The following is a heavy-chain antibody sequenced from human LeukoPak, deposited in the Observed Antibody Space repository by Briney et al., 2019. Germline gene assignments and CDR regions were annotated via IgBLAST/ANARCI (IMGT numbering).Heavy chain of an antibody. CDR1: GFTFSSYS. Sequence: GGSLRLSCAASGFTFSSYSMNWVRQAPGRGLEWVSYISSSSGAIYYADSVKGRFTISRDNAKNSLYLQMNSLRAEDTAVYYCARSRSSGWYYFDYWGQGTLVTVSS. J-gene: IGHJ4*02. V-gene: IGHV3-48*04. CDR3: ARSRSSGWYYFDY. D-gene: IGHD6-19*01. CDR2: ISSSSGAI.